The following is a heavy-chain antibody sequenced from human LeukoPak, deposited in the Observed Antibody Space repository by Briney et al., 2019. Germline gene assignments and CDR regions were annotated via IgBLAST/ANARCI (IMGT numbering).Heavy chain of an antibody. CDR1: GFTFKTYS. CDR3: ARRTYPNDAFDI. D-gene: IGHD1-7*01. V-gene: IGHV3-21*01. CDR2: ISGSGSDI. Sequence: GQSLRLSCAASGFTFKTYSMNCVRQAPGKGLEWVSSISGSGSDIYYPDSMKGRFTISRDNAKNSLYLQMTSLRAEDTAVYYCARRTYPNDAFDIWGQGTMVGVS. J-gene: IGHJ3*02.